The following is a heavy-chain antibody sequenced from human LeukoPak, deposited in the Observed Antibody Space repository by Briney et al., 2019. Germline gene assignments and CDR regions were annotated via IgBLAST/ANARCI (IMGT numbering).Heavy chain of an antibody. D-gene: IGHD2-21*01. Sequence: ASVKVSFKASGYTFTSYDINWVRQATGQGLEWMGWMNPNSGNTGYAQKFQGRVTITRNTSISTAYMELSSLRSEDTAVYYCARDARSPGVVVIAPWFDPWGQGTLVTVSS. CDR3: ARDARSPGVVVIAPWFDP. J-gene: IGHJ5*02. CDR2: MNPNSGNT. CDR1: GYTFTSYD. V-gene: IGHV1-8*03.